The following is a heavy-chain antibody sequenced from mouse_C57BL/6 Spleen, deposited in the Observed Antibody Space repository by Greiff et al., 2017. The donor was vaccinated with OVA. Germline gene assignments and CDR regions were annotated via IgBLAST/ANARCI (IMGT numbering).Heavy chain of an antibody. Sequence: QVQLQQSGPELVKPGASVKISCKASGYAFSSSWMNWVKQRPGKGLEWIGRIYPGDGDTNYNGKFKGKATLTADKSSSTAYMQLSSLRSEDSAVYFCARGGLGGLDYWGQGTTLTVSS. CDR1: GYAFSSSW. CDR3: ARGGLGGLDY. D-gene: IGHD2-4*01. CDR2: IYPGDGDT. V-gene: IGHV1-82*01. J-gene: IGHJ2*01.